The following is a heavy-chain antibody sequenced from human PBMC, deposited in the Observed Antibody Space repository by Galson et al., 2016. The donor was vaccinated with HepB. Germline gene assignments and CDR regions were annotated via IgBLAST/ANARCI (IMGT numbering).Heavy chain of an antibody. J-gene: IGHJ3*01. CDR2: ISVFNGDT. D-gene: IGHD1-14*01. Sequence: SVKVSCKGSGYVFSNFGITWVRQAPGQRLEWMGMISVFNGDTNYAQKFQGRVSMTTGSSANTAYMDLGSLRSDDTAVYYCARALPGNLRASDVWGQGTLVSVSS. CDR1: GYVFSNFG. CDR3: ARALPGNLRASDV. V-gene: IGHV1-18*01.